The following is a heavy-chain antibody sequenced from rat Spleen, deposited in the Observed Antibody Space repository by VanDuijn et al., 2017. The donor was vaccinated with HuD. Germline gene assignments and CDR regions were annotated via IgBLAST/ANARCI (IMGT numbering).Heavy chain of an antibody. J-gene: IGHJ2*01. V-gene: IGHV5-46*01. CDR3: TLGSHYFDVTYYYEY. CDR1: GFVFSFFP. D-gene: IGHD1-12*01. Sequence: EVRLVESGGGLVQPGRSMQLSCAASGFVFSFFPMAWVRQAPTRGLEWVATVSTRGDITYYRESVKGRFTVSRDDAQSTIYLQMDSLRSEDTATYFCTLGSHYFDVTYYYEYWGQGVMVTVSS. CDR2: VSTRGDIT.